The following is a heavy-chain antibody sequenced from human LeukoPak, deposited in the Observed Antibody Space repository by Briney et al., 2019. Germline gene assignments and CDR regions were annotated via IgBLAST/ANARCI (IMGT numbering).Heavy chain of an antibody. CDR2: IYYSGST. D-gene: IGHD4-17*01. Sequence: PSETLSLTCTVSGGSVSSGSYYWSWIRQPPGKGLEWIGYIYYSGSTNYNPSLKSRVTISVDTSKNQFSLKLSSVTAADTAVYYCARGNTVTYFDYWGQGTLVTVSS. J-gene: IGHJ4*02. CDR3: ARGNTVTYFDY. V-gene: IGHV4-61*01. CDR1: GGSVSSGSYY.